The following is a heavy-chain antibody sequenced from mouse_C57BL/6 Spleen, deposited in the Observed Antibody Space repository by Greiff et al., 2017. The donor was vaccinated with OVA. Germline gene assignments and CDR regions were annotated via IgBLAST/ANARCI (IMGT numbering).Heavy chain of an antibody. J-gene: IGHJ2*01. CDR3: AIIATVVASGG. Sequence: VKLQESGAELARPGASVKLSCKASGYTFTSYGISWVKLRTGPGLEWIGEIYPRSGNTYYNEKFKGKATLTADKSSSTAYMGVRSLTSEDSAVYFCAIIATVVASGGWGKGTTLTVSS. CDR2: IYPRSGNT. CDR1: GYTFTSYG. V-gene: IGHV1-81*01. D-gene: IGHD1-1*01.